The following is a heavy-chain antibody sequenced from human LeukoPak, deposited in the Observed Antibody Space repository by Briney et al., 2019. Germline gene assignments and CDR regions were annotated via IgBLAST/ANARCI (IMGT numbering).Heavy chain of an antibody. D-gene: IGHD4-17*01. J-gene: IGHJ4*02. CDR2: IIGSSGDT. CDR3: AKDQGQGDYGGQYYFDY. CDR1: GFRFSNFA. V-gene: IGHV3-23*01. Sequence: GGSLRLSCAASGFRFSNFAMSWVRQAPGKGLEWVSLIIGSSGDTLYADSVKGRFTISRDNSKNTLYLQMNSLRAEDTAVYYCAKDQGQGDYGGQYYFDYWGQGTLVTVSS.